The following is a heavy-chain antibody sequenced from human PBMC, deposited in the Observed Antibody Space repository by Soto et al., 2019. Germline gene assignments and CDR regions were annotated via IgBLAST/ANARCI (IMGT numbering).Heavy chain of an antibody. Sequence: ETLSLTCTVSGGSISSSSYYWGWIRQPPGKGLEWIGSIYYSGSIYYNPSLKSRVTISVDTSKNQFSLKLSSVTAADTAVYYCARLDYGDLYYGMDVWGQGTTVTVSS. D-gene: IGHD4-17*01. CDR3: ARLDYGDLYYGMDV. CDR1: GGSISSSSYY. CDR2: IYYSGSI. J-gene: IGHJ6*02. V-gene: IGHV4-39*07.